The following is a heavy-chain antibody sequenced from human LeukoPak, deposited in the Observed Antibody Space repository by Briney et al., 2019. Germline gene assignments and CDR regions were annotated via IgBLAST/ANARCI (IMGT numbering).Heavy chain of an antibody. CDR1: GFTFGDYL. V-gene: IGHV3-49*04. CDR3: TRDPYAGSSWALGDAFDI. Sequence: GGSLRLSCTASGFTFGDYLMTWVRQTPGKGLEWVGFIRSKSYGGASEYAASVKGRFTISRDDSKSIAYLQMNSLKTEDTAVYYCTRDPYAGSSWALGDAFDIWGPGTMVTVSS. CDR2: IRSKSYGGAS. D-gene: IGHD6-6*01. J-gene: IGHJ3*02.